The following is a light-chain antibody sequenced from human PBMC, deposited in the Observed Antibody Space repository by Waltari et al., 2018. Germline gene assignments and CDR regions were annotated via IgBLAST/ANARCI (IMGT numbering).Light chain of an antibody. Sequence: DIQMTQSTSTLSASVGDRVTITCRASHSISSWLAWYQQKPGKAPKLLIYKASSLESGVPSRFSGSGSGTEFTLTISSLQPDDFATYYCQQYTNYWTFGQGTKVEIK. CDR2: KAS. CDR1: HSISSW. V-gene: IGKV1-5*03. J-gene: IGKJ1*01. CDR3: QQYTNYWT.